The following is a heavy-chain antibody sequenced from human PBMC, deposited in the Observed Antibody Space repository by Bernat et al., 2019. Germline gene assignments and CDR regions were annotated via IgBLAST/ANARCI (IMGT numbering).Heavy chain of an antibody. V-gene: IGHV3-23*04. CDR2: ISGSGGST. CDR3: AKSGYSSSWRFDY. J-gene: IGHJ4*02. D-gene: IGHD6-13*01. Sequence: VQLVESGGGLVKPGGSLRLSCAASGFTFSNAWMSWVRQAPGKGLEWVSTISGSGGSTYYADSVKGRFTISRDSSKNTLYLQMNSLRAEDTAVYYCAKSGYSSSWRFDYWGQGTLVTVSS. CDR1: GFTFSNAW.